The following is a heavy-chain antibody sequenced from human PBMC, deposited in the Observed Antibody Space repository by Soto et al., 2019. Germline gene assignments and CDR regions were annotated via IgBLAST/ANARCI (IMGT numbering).Heavy chain of an antibody. J-gene: IGHJ4*02. Sequence: PGGSLRLSCAASGFTFSSYNMNWVRQAPGKGLEWVSSISSSSSYIYYADSVKGRFTISRDNAKNSLYLQMNSLRAEDTAVYYCARDIDYYDSSGYYRDYWGQGTLVTVSS. CDR1: GFTFSSYN. CDR3: ARDIDYYDSSGYYRDY. V-gene: IGHV3-21*01. D-gene: IGHD3-22*01. CDR2: ISSSSSYI.